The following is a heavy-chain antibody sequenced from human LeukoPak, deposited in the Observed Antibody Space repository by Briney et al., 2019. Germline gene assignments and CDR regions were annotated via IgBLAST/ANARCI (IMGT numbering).Heavy chain of an antibody. J-gene: IGHJ4*02. CDR3: ARGGRRDGYNS. CDR2: INHSGST. Sequence: NPSETLSLTCAVYGGSFSGYYWSWIRQPPGKGLEWIGEINHSGSTNYNPSLKSRVTISVDTSKNQFSLKLSSVTAADTAVYYCARGGRRDGYNSWGQGTLVTVSS. D-gene: IGHD5-24*01. CDR1: GGSFSGYY. V-gene: IGHV4-34*01.